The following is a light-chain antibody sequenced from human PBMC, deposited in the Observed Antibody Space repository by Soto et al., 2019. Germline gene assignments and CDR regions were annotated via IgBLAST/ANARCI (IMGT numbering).Light chain of an antibody. J-gene: IGKJ5*01. Sequence: LTQSPTTLSFSPGERATLSFRASQGVSSYLAWYQQKPGQAPRLLIYDASNRATGIPARFSGSGSGTDFTLTISSLEPEDFAVYYCQQRSNLITFGQGTLLEIK. V-gene: IGKV3-11*01. CDR3: QQRSNLIT. CDR2: DAS. CDR1: QGVSSY.